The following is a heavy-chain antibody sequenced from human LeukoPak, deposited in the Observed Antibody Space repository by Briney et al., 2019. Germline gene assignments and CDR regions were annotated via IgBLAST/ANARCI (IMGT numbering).Heavy chain of an antibody. CDR2: ISDDGSNK. V-gene: IGHV3-30*18. CDR3: AKDLENYYDSSGYVDY. J-gene: IGHJ4*02. CDR1: GFTFSSYG. D-gene: IGHD3-22*01. Sequence: GGSLRLSCAASGFTFSSYGMHWVRQAPGKGLEWVAAISDDGSNKYYADSVKGRFTISRDNSKNTVYLQMNSLRAEDTAVYYCAKDLENYYDSSGYVDYWGQGTLVPVSS.